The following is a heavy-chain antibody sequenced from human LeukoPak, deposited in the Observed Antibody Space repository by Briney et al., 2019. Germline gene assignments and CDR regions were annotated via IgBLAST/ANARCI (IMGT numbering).Heavy chain of an antibody. CDR3: ARLRGGSRDAFDI. V-gene: IGHV6-1*01. J-gene: IGHJ3*02. D-gene: IGHD1-26*01. CDR1: GDSVSSNSAA. Sequence: SQTLSLTCAISGDSVSSNSAAWTWIRQSPSRGLEWLGRTYYRSKWYNDYAVSVKSRITINPDTSKNQFSLQLNSVTPEDTAVYYCARLRGGSRDAFDIWGQGTMVTVSS. CDR2: TYYRSKWYN.